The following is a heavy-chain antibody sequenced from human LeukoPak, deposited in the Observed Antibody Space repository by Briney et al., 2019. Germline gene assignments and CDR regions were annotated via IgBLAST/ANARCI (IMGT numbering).Heavy chain of an antibody. CDR1: GFTFSSYA. J-gene: IGHJ3*02. D-gene: IGHD3-3*01. V-gene: IGHV3-23*01. CDR2: ISGSGGST. Sequence: GGSLRLSCAASGFTFSSYAMSWVRQAPGKGLEWVSAISGSGGSTYYADSVKGRFTISRDNSKNTLYLQMNSLRAEDTAVYYCAKDRADYDFWSAINAFDIWGQGTMVTVSS. CDR3: AKDRADYDFWSAINAFDI.